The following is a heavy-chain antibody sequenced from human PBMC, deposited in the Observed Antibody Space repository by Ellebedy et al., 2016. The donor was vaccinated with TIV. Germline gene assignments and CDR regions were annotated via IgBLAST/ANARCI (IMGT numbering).Heavy chain of an antibody. V-gene: IGHV3-30*09. CDR1: GFTFSSYA. CDR3: ARGPGLYYMDF. CDR2: ISYDGSNK. J-gene: IGHJ6*03. Sequence: GESLKISXAASGFTFSSYAMHWVRQAPGKGLEWVAVISYDGSNKYYADSVKGRFAISRDNSKNTLYLQMNSLRVEDTAVFYCARGPGLYYMDFWGKGTTVTVSS. D-gene: IGHD1-14*01.